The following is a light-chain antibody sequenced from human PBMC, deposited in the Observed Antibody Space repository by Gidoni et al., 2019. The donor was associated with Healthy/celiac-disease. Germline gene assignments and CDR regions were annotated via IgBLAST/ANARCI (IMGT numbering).Light chain of an antibody. Sequence: DFQMHQPPSSLSASVGDRVTITCRASQSISSNLNWYQQKPGKAPKILIYAASSLQSGVPSGFSSSRAGTDFTLTISSLQAEDFATYYCQQSYSTRSYTFGQGTRLEIK. CDR3: QQSYSTRSYT. V-gene: IGKV1-39*01. J-gene: IGKJ5*01. CDR1: QSISSN. CDR2: AAS.